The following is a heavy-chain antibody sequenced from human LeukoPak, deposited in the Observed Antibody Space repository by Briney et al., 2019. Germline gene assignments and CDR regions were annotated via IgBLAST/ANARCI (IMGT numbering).Heavy chain of an antibody. CDR1: GFILSGSW. CDR3: ARDPLNGALDI. J-gene: IGHJ3*02. CDR2: MNPDGSTI. V-gene: IGHV3-7*01. Sequence: PGRSLRLSCTASGFILSGSWMSWVRQLPGKGLEWLADMNPDGSTIVYVDSVKGRFTNSRNNAKNSVYLQMDGLRAEDTAVYYCARDPLNGALDIWGQGTLVTVSS.